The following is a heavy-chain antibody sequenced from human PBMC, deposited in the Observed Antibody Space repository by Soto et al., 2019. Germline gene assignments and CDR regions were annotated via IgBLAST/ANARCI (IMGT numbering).Heavy chain of an antibody. Sequence: QVQLQESGPGLVKPSGTLSLTCAVSGGSISSSNWWSWVRQPPGKGLEWIGEIYHSGSTNYNPSLKSRFTISVDKSKNQFSLKLSSVTAADTAVYYCARDADDSSGSYYFDYWGQGTLVTVSS. CDR3: ARDADDSSGSYYFDY. D-gene: IGHD3-22*01. CDR1: GGSISSSNW. V-gene: IGHV4-4*02. J-gene: IGHJ4*02. CDR2: IYHSGST.